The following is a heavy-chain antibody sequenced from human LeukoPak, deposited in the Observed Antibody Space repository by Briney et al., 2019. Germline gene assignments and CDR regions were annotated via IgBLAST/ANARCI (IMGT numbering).Heavy chain of an antibody. Sequence: GSLRLSCAASGFMFSSYGMHWVRQAPGKGLEWVAVISSDGSNKYYADSVKGRFTISRDNSKNTLYLQMNGLRDEDTAMYYCVILYCSGGSCYSPQSHLDYWGQGTLVIVSS. J-gene: IGHJ4*02. V-gene: IGHV3-30*03. D-gene: IGHD2-15*01. CDR3: VILYCSGGSCYSPQSHLDY. CDR1: GFMFSSYG. CDR2: ISSDGSNK.